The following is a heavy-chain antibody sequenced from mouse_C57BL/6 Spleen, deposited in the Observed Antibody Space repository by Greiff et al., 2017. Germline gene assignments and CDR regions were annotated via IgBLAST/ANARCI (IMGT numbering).Heavy chain of an antibody. D-gene: IGHD2-3*01. CDR1: GYTFTGYW. CDR3: ARLGNGYYVSYYAMDY. Sequence: VQRVESGAELMKPGASVKLSCKATGYTFTGYWIEWVKQRPGHGLEWIGEILPGSGSTNYNEKFKGKATFTADTSSNTAYMQLSSLTTEDSAIYYCARLGNGYYVSYYAMDYWGQGTSVTVSS. J-gene: IGHJ4*01. CDR2: ILPGSGST. V-gene: IGHV1-9*01.